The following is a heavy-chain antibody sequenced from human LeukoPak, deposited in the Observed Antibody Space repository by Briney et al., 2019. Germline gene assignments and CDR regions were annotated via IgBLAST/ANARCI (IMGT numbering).Heavy chain of an antibody. J-gene: IGHJ6*02. CDR1: GFTFDDYA. CDR3: AKGEVPAAHYYYYGMDV. D-gene: IGHD2-2*01. Sequence: PGRSLRLSCAASGFTFDDYAMHWVRQAPGKGLEWVSGISWNSGSIDYADSVKGRFTISRDNAKNSLYLQMNSLRAEDTALYYCAKGEVPAAHYYYYGMDVWGQGTTVTVSS. CDR2: ISWNSGSI. V-gene: IGHV3-9*01.